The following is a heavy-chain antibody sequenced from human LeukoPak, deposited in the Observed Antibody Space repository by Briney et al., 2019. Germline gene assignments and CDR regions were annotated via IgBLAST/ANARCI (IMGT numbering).Heavy chain of an antibody. CDR1: GFTFSTYW. V-gene: IGHV3-74*01. CDR3: ARGGSPPEALGDTFDI. CDR2: INGDGSGT. J-gene: IGHJ3*02. D-gene: IGHD1-26*01. Sequence: GGSLRLSCAASGFTFSTYWMHWVRQAPGKGLVRISRINGDGSGTINADSVKGRFTISRDNAKNTLYLQMNSLRAEDTAVYYCARGGSPPEALGDTFDIWGQGTVVTVSS.